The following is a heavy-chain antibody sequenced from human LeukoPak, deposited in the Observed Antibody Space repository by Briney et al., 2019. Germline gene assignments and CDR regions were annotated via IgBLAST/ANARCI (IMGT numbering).Heavy chain of an antibody. CDR2: ISGSGDST. Sequence: GGSLRLSCAASGFAFSSYTMSWVRQAPGKGLEWVSAISGSGDSTYYAGSVKGRFTISRDNSKNRLYLQMNSLRAEDTAVYYCAKDSGSNGYDPMDSWGQGTLVTVSS. D-gene: IGHD5-12*01. V-gene: IGHV3-23*01. CDR3: AKDSGSNGYDPMDS. CDR1: GFAFSSYT. J-gene: IGHJ4*02.